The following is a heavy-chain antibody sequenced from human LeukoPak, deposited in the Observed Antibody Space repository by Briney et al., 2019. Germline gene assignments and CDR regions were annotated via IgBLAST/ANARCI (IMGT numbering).Heavy chain of an antibody. Sequence: GASVKVSCKASGYTFSTYGISWVRQAPGQGLEWMGWISAYKGNAYYAQKLQGRVTMTTDTSTSTAYMGLRSLRSDDTAIYYCARDLYYYGSGSYYDVFDVWGQGTMVTVSS. CDR2: ISAYKGNA. CDR1: GYTFSTYG. CDR3: ARDLYYYGSGSYYDVFDV. D-gene: IGHD3-10*01. V-gene: IGHV1-18*01. J-gene: IGHJ3*01.